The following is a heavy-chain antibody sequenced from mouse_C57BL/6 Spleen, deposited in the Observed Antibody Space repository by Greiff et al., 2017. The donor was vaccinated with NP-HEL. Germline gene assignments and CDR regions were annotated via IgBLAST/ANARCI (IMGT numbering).Heavy chain of an antibody. CDR1: GYAFSSYW. CDR2: IYPGDGDT. J-gene: IGHJ4*01. V-gene: IGHV1-80*01. CDR3: ARSVGSIYAMDY. Sequence: QVQLQQSGAELVKPGASVKISCKASGYAFSSYWMNWVKQRPGKGLEWIGQIYPGDGDTNYNGKFKGKATLTADKSSSTAYMQLSSLTSEDSAVYFCARSVGSIYAMDYWGQGTSVTVSS. D-gene: IGHD1-1*01.